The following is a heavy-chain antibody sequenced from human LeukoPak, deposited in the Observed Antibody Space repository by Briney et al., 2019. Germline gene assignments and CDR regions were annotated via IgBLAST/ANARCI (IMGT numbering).Heavy chain of an antibody. CDR1: GFALSSHW. D-gene: IGHD5-12*01. CDR2: VNRDGSET. V-gene: IGHV3-7*03. Sequence: GGSLRLSCAASGFALSSHWMTWVRQVPGRGPEWVANVNRDGSETYYLDSVKGRFTISKDNAKNSLYLQMNSLRAEDTALYYCAKDTGIVATYGMDVWGQGTTVTVSS. J-gene: IGHJ6*02. CDR3: AKDTGIVATYGMDV.